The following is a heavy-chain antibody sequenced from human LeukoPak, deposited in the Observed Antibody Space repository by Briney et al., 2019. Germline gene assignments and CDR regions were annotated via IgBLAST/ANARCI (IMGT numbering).Heavy chain of an antibody. J-gene: IGHJ6*02. V-gene: IGHV3-23*01. CDR1: GFTFSSYA. D-gene: IGHD6-19*01. Sequence: HPGGSLRLSCAASGFTFSSYAMSWVRQAPGKGLEWVSAISGSGGSTYYADSVKGRFTISRDNSKNTLYLQMNSLRAEDTAVYYCAKAYSSGWYPSGMDVWGQGTTVTVSS. CDR3: AKAYSSGWYPSGMDV. CDR2: ISGSGGST.